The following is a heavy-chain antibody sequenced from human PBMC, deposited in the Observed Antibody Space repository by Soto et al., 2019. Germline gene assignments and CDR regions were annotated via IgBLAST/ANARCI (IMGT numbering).Heavy chain of an antibody. Sequence: GGSLRLSCAGSGFSFSSYAMSWVRQAPGKGLEWVSAISGSGGNTYYSDSVKGRFTISRDNSKNTLYLQMNSLRAEDTAVYYCAKGLLAGGGYDYRITYYYYYMDVWGKGTTVTVSS. CDR1: GFSFSSYA. CDR3: AKGLLAGGGYDYRITYYYYYMDV. J-gene: IGHJ6*03. D-gene: IGHD5-12*01. CDR2: ISGSGGNT. V-gene: IGHV3-23*01.